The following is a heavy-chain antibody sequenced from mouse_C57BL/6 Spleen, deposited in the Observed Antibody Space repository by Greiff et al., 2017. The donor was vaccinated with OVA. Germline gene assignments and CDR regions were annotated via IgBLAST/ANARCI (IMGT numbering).Heavy chain of an antibody. V-gene: IGHV5-4*01. CDR3: ARGDYDSFAY. J-gene: IGHJ3*01. CDR1: GFTFSSYA. CDR2: ISDGGSYT. D-gene: IGHD2-4*01. Sequence: EVHLVESGGGLVKPGGSLKLSCAASGFTFSSYAMSWVRQTPEKRLEWVATISDGGSYTYYPDNVKGRFTISRDNAKNNLYLQMSHLKSEDTAMYYCARGDYDSFAYWGQGTLVTVSA.